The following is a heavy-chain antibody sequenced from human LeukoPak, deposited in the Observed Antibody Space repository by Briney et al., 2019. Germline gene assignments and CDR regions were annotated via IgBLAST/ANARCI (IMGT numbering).Heavy chain of an antibody. CDR3: ASSRGSGSYHYYYYGMDV. V-gene: IGHV4-59*01. Sequence: SETLSLTCTVSGGSISSYYWSWIRQPPGKGLEWIGYIYYSGSTNYNPSLKSRVTISVDTSKNQFSLKLSSVTAADTAVYYCASSRGSGSYHYYYYGMDVWGKGTTVTVSS. J-gene: IGHJ6*04. CDR1: GGSISSYY. D-gene: IGHD3-10*01. CDR2: IYYSGST.